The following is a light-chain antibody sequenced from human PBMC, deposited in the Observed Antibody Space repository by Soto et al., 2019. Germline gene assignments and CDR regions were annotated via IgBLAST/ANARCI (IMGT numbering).Light chain of an antibody. V-gene: IGKV1-39*01. CDR2: AAS. CDR3: QQSFSFPAT. CDR1: QSISDS. Sequence: DIQMTQSPSSLSASVGDRVTITCRASQSISDSLNWYQHKPGTAPKLLIYAASSLQSGVPSRFSGGRSGTDFILTLSSLQPEDFVTYFCQQSFSFPATFGGGTKVEIK. J-gene: IGKJ4*01.